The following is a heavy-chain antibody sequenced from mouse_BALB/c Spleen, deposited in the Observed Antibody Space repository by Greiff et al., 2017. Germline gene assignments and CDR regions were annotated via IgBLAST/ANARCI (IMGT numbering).Heavy chain of an antibody. D-gene: IGHD1-1*01. Sequence: EVQLQQSGAELVRSGASVKLSCTASGFNIKDYYMHWVKQRPEQGLEWIGWIDPENGDTEYAPKFQGKATMTADTSSNTAYLQLSSLTSEDTAVYYCNAPYYYGSSYRYFDVWGAGTTVTVSS. CDR2: IDPENGDT. V-gene: IGHV14-4*02. CDR1: GFNIKDYY. CDR3: NAPYYYGSSYRYFDV. J-gene: IGHJ1*01.